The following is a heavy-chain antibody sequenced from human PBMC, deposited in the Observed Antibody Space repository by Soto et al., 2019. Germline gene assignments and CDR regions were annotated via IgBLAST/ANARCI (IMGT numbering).Heavy chain of an antibody. CDR2: IIPIFGTA. CDR1: GGTFSIYA. J-gene: IGHJ4*02. CDR3: ATTSPPNYYDSSGYYGY. D-gene: IGHD3-22*01. Sequence: QVQLVQSGAEVKKPGSSVKVSCKASGGTFSIYAISWVRQAPGQGLEWMGGIIPIFGTANYAQKFQGRVTITADESTSTAYMELSSLRSEDTAVYYCATTSPPNYYDSSGYYGYWGQGTLVTVSS. V-gene: IGHV1-69*12.